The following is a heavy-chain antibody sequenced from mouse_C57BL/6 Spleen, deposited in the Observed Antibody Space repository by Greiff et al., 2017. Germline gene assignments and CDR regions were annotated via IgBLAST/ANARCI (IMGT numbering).Heavy chain of an antibody. CDR3: ADYYYGSSRYWYVEV. Sequence: QVQLQQSGPELVKPGASVKLSCKASGYTFTSYDINWVKQRPGQGLEWIGWIYPSDGSTKYNEKFKGKATLTVDTSSSTAYMALNRLTSEDSAVYCCADYYYGSSRYWYVEVWGTGTTVTVSS. J-gene: IGHJ1*03. CDR1: GYTFTSYD. CDR2: IYPSDGST. D-gene: IGHD1-1*01. V-gene: IGHV1-85*01.